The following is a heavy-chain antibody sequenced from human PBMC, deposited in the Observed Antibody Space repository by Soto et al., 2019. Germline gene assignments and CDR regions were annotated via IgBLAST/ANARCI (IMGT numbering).Heavy chain of an antibody. J-gene: IGHJ6*03. CDR3: AKALRPSLNFFYYMDV. V-gene: IGHV3-23*01. Sequence: EAQLLESGGGLVQPGGSLRLSCVVSGFTFGSYAMSWVRQAPEKGPEWVAILGGNGFTTYYADSVKGRFTISGDKSKSTLFLQMNSLRADDTGVYYCAKALRPSLNFFYYMDVWGRGTAVIVSS. CDR2: LGGNGFTT. CDR1: GFTFGSYA. D-gene: IGHD2-2*01.